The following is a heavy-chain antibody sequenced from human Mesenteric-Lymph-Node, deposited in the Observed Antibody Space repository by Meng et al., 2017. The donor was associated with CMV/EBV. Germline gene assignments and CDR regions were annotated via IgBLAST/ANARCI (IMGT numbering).Heavy chain of an antibody. CDR2: ITEDGSEK. CDR3: AGDIAEQWLATSYYYGMDV. J-gene: IGHJ6*02. Sequence: GESLKISCAASGFTFSSYWMSWVRQAPGKGLEWVANITEDGSEKYYVDSVKGRFTISRDNTKNSLYLQMNSLRAEDTAVYYCAGDIAEQWLATSYYYGMDVWGQGTTVTVSS. CDR1: GFTFSSYW. V-gene: IGHV3-7*01. D-gene: IGHD6-19*01.